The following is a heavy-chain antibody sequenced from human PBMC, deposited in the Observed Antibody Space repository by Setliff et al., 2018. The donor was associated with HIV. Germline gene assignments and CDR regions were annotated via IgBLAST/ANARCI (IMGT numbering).Heavy chain of an antibody. CDR3: ARVGERWLQFYYFDN. J-gene: IGHJ4*02. Sequence: VKVSCKASGYTFTSYHIHWVRQAPGQGLEWMGVINPSGGSTSYAQKFQGRVTMTRGTSSGTVYMELSGLRFEDTAMYYCARVGERWLQFYYFDNWGQGTLVTVSS. D-gene: IGHD5-12*01. CDR1: GYTFTSYH. V-gene: IGHV1-46*01. CDR2: INPSGGST.